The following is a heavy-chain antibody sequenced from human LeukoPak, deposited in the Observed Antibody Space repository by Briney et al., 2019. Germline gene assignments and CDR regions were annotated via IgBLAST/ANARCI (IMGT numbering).Heavy chain of an antibody. CDR3: ARDRAAEAASKVFDF. D-gene: IGHD6-19*01. Sequence: GGSLRLSCAASGFTFSSYWMSWVRQAPGKGLEWVANIKQDGSERYYVDSVKGWFTISRDNAKNSLFLQMSSLRGEDTAVYYCARDRAAEAASKVFDFWGLGILVTVSS. V-gene: IGHV3-7*01. J-gene: IGHJ4*02. CDR1: GFTFSSYW. CDR2: IKQDGSER.